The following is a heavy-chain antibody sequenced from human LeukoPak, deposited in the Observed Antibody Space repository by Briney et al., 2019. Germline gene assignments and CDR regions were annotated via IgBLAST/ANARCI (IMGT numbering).Heavy chain of an antibody. Sequence: SETLSLTCTVSGGSVSSSSYYWGWIRQPPGKGLEWIGSIYYSGSTYYNPSLKSRVTISVDTSKNQFSLKLSSVTAADTAVYYCARGWDPDYSITMVRGARFDYWGQGTLVTVSS. CDR1: GGSVSSSSYY. CDR2: IYYSGST. CDR3: ARGWDPDYSITMVRGARFDY. J-gene: IGHJ4*02. V-gene: IGHV4-39*01. D-gene: IGHD3-10*01.